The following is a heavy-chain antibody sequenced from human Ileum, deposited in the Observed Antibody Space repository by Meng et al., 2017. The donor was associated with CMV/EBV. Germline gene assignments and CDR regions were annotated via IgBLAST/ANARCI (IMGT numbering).Heavy chain of an antibody. CDR3: ARSRREDWFDP. Sequence: HLPLPESGPGRVKPSETLSLTGHGSGDSITTTSYSWGWLRQPPGKGLEWIASIYYSGTTYYNPSLKSRVTISVDTSKNQFSLKVYSVTAADTAIYYCARSRREDWFDPWGQGTLVTVSS. CDR2: IYYSGTT. CDR1: GDSITTTSYS. V-gene: IGHV4-39*07. D-gene: IGHD1-26*01. J-gene: IGHJ5*02.